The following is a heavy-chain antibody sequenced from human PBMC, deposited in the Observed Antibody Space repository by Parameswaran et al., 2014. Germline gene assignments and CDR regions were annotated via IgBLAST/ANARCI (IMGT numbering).Heavy chain of an antibody. D-gene: IGHD2-2*01. CDR2: IYHSGST. V-gene: IGHV4-30-2*01. Sequence: RWIRQPPGKGLEWIGYIYHSGSTYYNPSLKSRVTISVDRSKNQFSLKLSSVTAADTAVYYCASSSSTTRYGMDVWGQGTTVTVSS. CDR3: ASSSSTTRYGMDV. J-gene: IGHJ6*02.